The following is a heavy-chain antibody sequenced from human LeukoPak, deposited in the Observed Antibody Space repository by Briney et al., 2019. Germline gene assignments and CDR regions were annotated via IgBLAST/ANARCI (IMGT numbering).Heavy chain of an antibody. J-gene: IGHJ6*02. CDR2: INHGEST. CDR1: GGSFSGYY. D-gene: IGHD3-22*01. CDR3: ARGRTYYYDTSGYYPSIYYGMDV. V-gene: IGHV4-34*01. Sequence: LETLSLTCAVSGGSFSGYYWYWIRQPPGKGLEWIGEINHGESTNYNPSLKSRATLSVDTSKNQFSLKLTSVTAADTAVYYCARGRTYYYDTSGYYPSIYYGMDVWGQGTTVSASS.